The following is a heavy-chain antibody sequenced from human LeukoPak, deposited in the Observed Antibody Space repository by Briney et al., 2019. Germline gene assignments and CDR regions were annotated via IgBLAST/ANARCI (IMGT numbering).Heavy chain of an antibody. CDR3: ARYYYDSSGYPYYFDY. Sequence: GGSLRLSCAASGLTVSSNYMSWVRQAPGKGLEWVSVIYSGGSTYYADSVTGRFTIPRDNSKNTVYLQMNSLRAEDTAVYYCARYYYDSSGYPYYFDYWGQGTLVTVSS. CDR1: GLTVSSNY. J-gene: IGHJ4*02. V-gene: IGHV3-53*01. CDR2: IYSGGST. D-gene: IGHD3-22*01.